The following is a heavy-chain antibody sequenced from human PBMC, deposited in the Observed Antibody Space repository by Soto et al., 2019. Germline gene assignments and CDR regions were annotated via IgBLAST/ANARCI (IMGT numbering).Heavy chain of an antibody. J-gene: IGHJ4*02. CDR3: ARAPIDVSYSGHFDY. CDR1: GFTFSDYY. Sequence: AGSLRLSCAASGFTFSDYYMSWIRQAPGKGLEWVSYISSSGSTIYYADSVKGRFTISRDNAKNSLYLQMNSLRAEDTAVYYCARAPIDVSYSGHFDYWGQGTGGTVSS. D-gene: IGHD1-26*01. V-gene: IGHV3-11*01. CDR2: ISSSGSTI.